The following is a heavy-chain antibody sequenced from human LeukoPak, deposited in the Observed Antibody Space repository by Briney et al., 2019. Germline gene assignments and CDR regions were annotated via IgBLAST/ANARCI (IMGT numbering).Heavy chain of an antibody. J-gene: IGHJ4*02. V-gene: IGHV3-11*04. CDR1: GFMFSVYY. Sequence: GGSLRLSCVASGFMFSVYYMTWIRPAPGKGLEWISYITTNGASTYYAISVKGRFTISRYNAQNSLFLQMDSLRVEDTAVYYCASPYYYGSGSLDYWGQGTLSPSPQ. CDR3: ASPYYYGSGSLDY. D-gene: IGHD3-10*01. CDR2: ITTNGAST.